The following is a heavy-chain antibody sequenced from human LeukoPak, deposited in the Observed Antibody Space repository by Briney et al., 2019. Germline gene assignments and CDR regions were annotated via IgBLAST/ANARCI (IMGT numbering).Heavy chain of an antibody. D-gene: IGHD6-19*01. CDR1: GFTFSSYG. V-gene: IGHV3-30*02. CDR3: ARVQWLAPQYYFDY. J-gene: IGHJ4*02. CDR2: IRFDGSNK. Sequence: GGSLRLSCAASGFTFSSYGMHWVRQAPGKGLEWVAFIRFDGSNKYYADSVKGRFTISRDNSKNTLYLQMNRLRAEDTAVYYCARVQWLAPQYYFDYWGQGTLVTVSS.